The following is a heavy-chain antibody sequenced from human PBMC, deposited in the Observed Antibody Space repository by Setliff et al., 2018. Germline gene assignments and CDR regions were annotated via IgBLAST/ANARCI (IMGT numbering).Heavy chain of an antibody. CDR1: GDSISSYY. Sequence: PSETLSLTCTVSGDSISSYYWSWIRQPPGKGLEWIGYIYYSGSTNYNPSLKSRVTMSVATFENHFSLKLNSLTAADTAVYYCARVTNWGLDLRFDPWGQGTLVT. V-gene: IGHV4-59*01. CDR3: ARVTNWGLDLRFDP. J-gene: IGHJ5*02. CDR2: IYYSGST. D-gene: IGHD7-27*01.